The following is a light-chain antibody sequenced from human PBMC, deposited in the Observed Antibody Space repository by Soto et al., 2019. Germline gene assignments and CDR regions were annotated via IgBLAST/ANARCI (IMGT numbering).Light chain of an antibody. CDR3: QKYNSAPET. CDR1: QGISNY. J-gene: IGKJ3*01. CDR2: GAS. V-gene: IGKV1-27*01. Sequence: DIQMTQSPSSLSASVGDRVTITCRASQGISNYLAWYQQKPGKVPKLLIYGASTLRSEVPSRFSGSGSGTDFTLTISSLQPEDVATYYCQKYNSAPETFGPGTKVDLK.